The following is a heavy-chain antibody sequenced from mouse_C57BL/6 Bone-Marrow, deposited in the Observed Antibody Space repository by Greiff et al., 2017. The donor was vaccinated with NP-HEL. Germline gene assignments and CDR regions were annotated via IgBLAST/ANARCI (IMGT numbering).Heavy chain of an antibody. J-gene: IGHJ2*01. Sequence: EVQLQQSGPVLVKPGASVKMSCKASGYTFTDYYMNWVKQSHGKSLEWIGVINPYNGGTSYNQKFKGKATLTVDKSSSTAYMELNSLTSEDSAVYYCASGLDSSGPYFDYWGQGTTLTVSS. CDR3: ASGLDSSGPYFDY. V-gene: IGHV1-19*01. CDR1: GYTFTDYY. D-gene: IGHD3-2*02. CDR2: INPYNGGT.